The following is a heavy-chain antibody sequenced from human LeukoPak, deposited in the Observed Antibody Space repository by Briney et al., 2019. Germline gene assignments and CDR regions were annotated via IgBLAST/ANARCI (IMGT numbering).Heavy chain of an antibody. Sequence: SETLSLTCTVSGGSISSGDYYWSWIRQPPGKGLEWIGYIYYSGSTNYNPSLKSRVTISVDTSKNQFSLKLSSVTAADTAVYYCARGVAGHASYDYWGQGTLVTVSS. V-gene: IGHV4-30-4*01. D-gene: IGHD6-19*01. CDR1: GGSISSGDYY. J-gene: IGHJ4*02. CDR3: ARGVAGHASYDY. CDR2: IYYSGST.